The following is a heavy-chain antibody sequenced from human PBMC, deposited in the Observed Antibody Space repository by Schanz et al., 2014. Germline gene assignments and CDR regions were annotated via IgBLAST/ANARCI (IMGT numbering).Heavy chain of an antibody. CDR2: IWYDGSKK. V-gene: IGHV3-33*01. CDR1: GFNISTYG. J-gene: IGHJ5*02. CDR3: VGGQNWFDP. Sequence: QVFLAESGGGVVQPGRSLRLSCAASGFNISTYGMHWVRQAPGKGLEWVAVIWYDGSKKYYADSVKGRFTISRDSSKNTLDLQMNSLRAEDTAVYYCVGGQNWFDPWGQGTLVTVSS. D-gene: IGHD2-15*01.